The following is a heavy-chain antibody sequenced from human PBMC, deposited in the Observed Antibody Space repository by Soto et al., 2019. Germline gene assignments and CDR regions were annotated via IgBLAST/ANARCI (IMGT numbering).Heavy chain of an antibody. J-gene: IGHJ5*02. Sequence: VRQAPGKGLEWVSSISSSSTYIYYADSVKGRFTISRDNAKNSLYLQMNSLRAEDTAVYYCARDNGEFDPWGQGTLVTVSS. V-gene: IGHV3-21*01. CDR2: ISSSSTYI. D-gene: IGHD3-10*01. CDR3: ARDNGEFDP.